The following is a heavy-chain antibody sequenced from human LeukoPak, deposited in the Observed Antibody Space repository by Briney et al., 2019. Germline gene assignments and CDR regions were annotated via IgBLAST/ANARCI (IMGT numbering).Heavy chain of an antibody. Sequence: PSGTLSLTCTVSGGSISSYYWSWIRQPAGKGLEWIGRIYTSGSTNYNPSLKSRVTMSVDTSKNQFSLKLSSVTAADTAVYYCARDLIVVVPAAIMDYYGMDVWGQGTTVTVSS. CDR2: IYTSGST. V-gene: IGHV4-4*07. D-gene: IGHD2-2*01. CDR3: ARDLIVVVPAAIMDYYGMDV. CDR1: GGSISSYY. J-gene: IGHJ6*02.